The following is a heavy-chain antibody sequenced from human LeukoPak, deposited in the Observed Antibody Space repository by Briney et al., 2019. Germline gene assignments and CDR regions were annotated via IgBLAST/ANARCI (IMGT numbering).Heavy chain of an antibody. Sequence: GRSLRLSCAASGFTFSSYAMHWVRQAPGKGLEWVAVISYDGSNKYYADSVKGRFTISRDKSKNTLYLQMNSLRAEDTAVYYCARDEGLRPWDYWGQGTLVTVSS. CDR1: GFTFSSYA. CDR2: ISYDGSNK. V-gene: IGHV3-30-3*01. CDR3: ARDEGLRPWDY. D-gene: IGHD5/OR15-5a*01. J-gene: IGHJ4*02.